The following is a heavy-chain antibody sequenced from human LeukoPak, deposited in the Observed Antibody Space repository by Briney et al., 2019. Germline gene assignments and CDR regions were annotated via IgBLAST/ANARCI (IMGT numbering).Heavy chain of an antibody. CDR2: IYSGGST. CDR3: ARGGLLIAFDI. CDR1: GFTVSSNY. Sequence: PGGSLRLSCAASGFTVSSNYMSWVRQAPGKGLEWVSVIYSGGSTYYADSVKGRFTISRDNSKNTLYLQMNGLRAEDTAVYYCARGGLLIAFDIWGQGTMVTVPS. V-gene: IGHV3-53*01. J-gene: IGHJ3*02. D-gene: IGHD2-21*01.